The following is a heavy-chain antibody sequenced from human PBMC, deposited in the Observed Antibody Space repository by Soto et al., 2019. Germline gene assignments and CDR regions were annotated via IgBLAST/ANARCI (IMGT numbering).Heavy chain of an antibody. CDR3: ARDGLTLKYPFDI. D-gene: IGHD3-9*01. CDR2: INPNTGDT. Sequence: ASVKVSCKASGYTFSDFFIHWVRQAPGQGLEWMGWINPNTGDTKFAQRFQGRVTMTGDTSISTAYMDLSRLTSDDTAVYYCARDGLTLKYPFDIWGQGTMVTVSS. V-gene: IGHV1-2*02. J-gene: IGHJ3*02. CDR1: GYTFSDFF.